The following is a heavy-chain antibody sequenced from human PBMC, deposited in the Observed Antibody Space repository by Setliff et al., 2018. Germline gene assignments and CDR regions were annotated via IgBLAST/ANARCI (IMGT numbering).Heavy chain of an antibody. CDR3: AEDRSFFHH. CDR1: GFTFGDYA. V-gene: IGHV3-49*04. D-gene: IGHD6-19*01. Sequence: GGSLRLSCLGSGFTFGDYAVSWVRQAPGKGLEWVGFIRSKAYNEAIEYAASVRGRFTISRDDSKNVAYLQMTSLQTEDTAVYYCAEDRSFFHHWGQGTLVTV. J-gene: IGHJ1*01. CDR2: IRSKAYNEAI.